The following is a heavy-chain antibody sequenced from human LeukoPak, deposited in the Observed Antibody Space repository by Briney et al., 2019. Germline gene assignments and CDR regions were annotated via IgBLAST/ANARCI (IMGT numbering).Heavy chain of an antibody. V-gene: IGHV3-23*01. CDR3: AKDRTVGASYWYFDL. Sequence: GGSLRLSCAASGFTFSSYAMSWARQAPGEGREWDSGISSRVSGGNTYYADAGTGRFTISRDSSKTTLFLQMNTLRAEDTAIYYCAKDRTVGASYWYFDLWGRGTLVTVSS. J-gene: IGHJ2*01. CDR2: ISSRVSGGNT. CDR1: GFTFSSYA. D-gene: IGHD1-26*01.